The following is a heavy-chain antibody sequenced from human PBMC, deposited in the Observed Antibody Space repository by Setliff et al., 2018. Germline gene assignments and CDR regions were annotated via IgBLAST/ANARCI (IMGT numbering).Heavy chain of an antibody. J-gene: IGHJ4*02. Sequence: PGGSLRLSCVVSGFDYAMSWFRQARRKRLEWVSSISGGADKTYYAQSVRGRFTISRDNSKNILYLQMNSLRPEDTAVYYGARFAKCGGHCWNDYWGQGTRVTVSA. CDR1: GFDYA. CDR2: ISGGADKT. D-gene: IGHD2-21*02. CDR3: ARFAKCGGHCWNDY. V-gene: IGHV3-23*01.